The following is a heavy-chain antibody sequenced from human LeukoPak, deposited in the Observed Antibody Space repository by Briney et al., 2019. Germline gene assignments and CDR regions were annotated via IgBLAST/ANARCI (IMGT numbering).Heavy chain of an antibody. J-gene: IGHJ4*02. Sequence: ASETLSLTCTVSGGSISSSSYYWGWIRQPPGKGLEWIGSIYYSGSTYYNPSLKSRVTISVDTSKNQFSLKLSSVTAADTAVYYCAKSRRVYASGWYRDYYLDSWGQGTLVTVSS. V-gene: IGHV4-39*01. CDR3: AKSRRVYASGWYRDYYLDS. CDR2: IYYSGST. CDR1: GGSISSSSYY. D-gene: IGHD6-19*01.